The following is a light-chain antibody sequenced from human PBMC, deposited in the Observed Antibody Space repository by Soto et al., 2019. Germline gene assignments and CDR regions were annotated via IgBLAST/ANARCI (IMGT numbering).Light chain of an antibody. CDR2: GAS. CDR3: QQYGSSRPWT. J-gene: IGKJ1*01. V-gene: IGKV3-20*01. Sequence: IALAPSPGTLSLSPGERATLSCRASQSVSSGKLAWYQQKPGQAPRLLIFGASGRATGIPDRFSGSGSGTDFTLTISRLEPEDFAVYYCQQYGSSRPWTFGQGTKVDIK. CDR1: QSVSSGK.